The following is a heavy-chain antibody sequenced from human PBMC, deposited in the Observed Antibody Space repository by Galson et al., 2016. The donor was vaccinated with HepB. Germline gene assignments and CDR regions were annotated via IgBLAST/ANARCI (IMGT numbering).Heavy chain of an antibody. CDR1: GSRFTSYW. CDR2: IYPGDSNT. J-gene: IGHJ6*02. D-gene: IGHD2-2*02. Sequence: QSGAEVKKPGESLKISCKGSGSRFTSYWIAWVRQMPGKGLEWMGLIYPGDSNTRYNPSFQGQVTISADKSISTAYLQWSSLRASDTAMYYCARAYCSSISCYNYYYYGMDVWGQGTTVTVSS. CDR3: ARAYCSSISCYNYYYYGMDV. V-gene: IGHV5-51*01.